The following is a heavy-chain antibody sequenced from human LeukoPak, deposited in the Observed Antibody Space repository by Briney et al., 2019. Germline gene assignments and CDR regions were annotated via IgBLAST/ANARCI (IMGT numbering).Heavy chain of an antibody. CDR3: AKTHGVYDYYYMDV. D-gene: IGHD6-13*01. CDR1: GFTFSSYG. Sequence: GGSLRLSCVASGFTFSSYGMHWVRQAPGKGLEWVAFIRYDGSNKYYADSVNGRFTISRDNSKNTLYLQMNSLRAEDTAVYYCAKTHGVYDYYYMDVWGKGTTVTVSS. CDR2: IRYDGSNK. V-gene: IGHV3-30*02. J-gene: IGHJ6*03.